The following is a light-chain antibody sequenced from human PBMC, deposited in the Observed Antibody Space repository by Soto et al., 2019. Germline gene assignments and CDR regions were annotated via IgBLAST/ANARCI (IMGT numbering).Light chain of an antibody. CDR2: DVS. CDR1: SSDVGGYDH. V-gene: IGLV2-14*01. Sequence: QSALTQPASVSGSPGQSITISCTGTSSDVGGYDHVSWYQQHPGRAPKLMIYDVSNLPSGVSNRFSGSKSGNTASLTISGLQAEDEADYYCSSYTSSNTLVFGGGTKLTVL. J-gene: IGLJ2*01. CDR3: SSYTSSNTLV.